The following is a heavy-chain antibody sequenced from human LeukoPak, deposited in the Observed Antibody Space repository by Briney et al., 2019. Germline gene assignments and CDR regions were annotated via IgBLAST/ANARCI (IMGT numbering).Heavy chain of an antibody. CDR2: IYISGST. Sequence: SETLSLTCTVSGGPISSYYWSWIRQPAGKGLEWIGRIYISGSTNYNPSLKSRVTMSVDTSKSQFSLKLSSVTAADTAVYYCARDRGTWNDDGFDYWGQGTLVTVSS. V-gene: IGHV4-4*07. CDR1: GGPISSYY. D-gene: IGHD1-1*01. J-gene: IGHJ4*02. CDR3: ARDRGTWNDDGFDY.